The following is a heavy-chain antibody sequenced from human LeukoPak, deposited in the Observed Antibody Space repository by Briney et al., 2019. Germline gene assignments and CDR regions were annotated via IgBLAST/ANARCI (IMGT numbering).Heavy chain of an antibody. CDR1: GGSISSYY. D-gene: IGHD3-9*01. J-gene: IGHJ4*02. CDR3: ARVNYDILTGYPSHLDY. Sequence: ASETLSLTCTVSGGSISSYYWSWIRQPSGKGLEWIGYIYYSGSTNYNPSLKSRVTISVDTSKNQFSLKLSSVTAADTAVYYCARVNYDILTGYPSHLDYWGQGTLVTVSS. CDR2: IYYSGST. V-gene: IGHV4-59*01.